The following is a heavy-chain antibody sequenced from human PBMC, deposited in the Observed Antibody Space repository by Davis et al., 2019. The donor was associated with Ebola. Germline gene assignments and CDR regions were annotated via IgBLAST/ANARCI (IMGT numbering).Heavy chain of an antibody. D-gene: IGHD3-3*01. CDR3: ARVKRLLFPVPWFDP. J-gene: IGHJ5*02. CDR2: INHSGST. CDR1: GGSLSGYY. V-gene: IGHV4-34*01. Sequence: SETLSLTCAVYGGSLSGYYWSWIRQPPEKGLEWIGEINHSGSTNYNPSLKRRVTISVDTSKNQFSLKLSSVTAADTAVYYCARVKRLLFPVPWFDPWGQGTLVTVSS.